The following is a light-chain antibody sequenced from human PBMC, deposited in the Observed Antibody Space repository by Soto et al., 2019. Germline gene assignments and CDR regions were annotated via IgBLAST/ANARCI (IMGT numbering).Light chain of an antibody. Sequence: EIVLTQSPATLSLSAGERATLSCRASQSVVTYLAWYQHKPGQAPRLLIYDASNRATGIPARFSGSGSGTDFTLSISSLEPEDFAVYYCQLYGDSPMYTFGQGTKLEIK. CDR2: DAS. J-gene: IGKJ2*01. CDR3: QLYGDSPMYT. V-gene: IGKV3-11*01. CDR1: QSVVTY.